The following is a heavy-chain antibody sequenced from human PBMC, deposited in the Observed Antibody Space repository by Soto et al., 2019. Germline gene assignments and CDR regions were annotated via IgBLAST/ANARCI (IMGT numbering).Heavy chain of an antibody. J-gene: IGHJ4*02. CDR3: ATRHEYDILSGYYTDY. Sequence: PSETLSLTCNVSGGSISSSSFYWGWIRQPPGKGLEWIGSTYYSGSTYYNPSLKSRLTISVDTSKNQFSLNMRSVTAADTAVYYCATRHEYDILSGYYTDYWGQGTLVTVSS. D-gene: IGHD3-9*01. CDR1: GGSISSSSFY. V-gene: IGHV4-39*01. CDR2: TYYSGST.